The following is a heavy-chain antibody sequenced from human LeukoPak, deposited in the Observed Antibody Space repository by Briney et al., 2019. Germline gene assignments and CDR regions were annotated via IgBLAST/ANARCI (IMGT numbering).Heavy chain of an antibody. CDR1: GGSISSSSYY. Sequence: PSETLSLTCTVSGGSISSSSYYWGWIRQPPGKGLEWIGYIYYSGSTYYNPSLKSRVTISVDTSKNQFSLKLSSVTAADTAVYYCARGGNAFDIWGQGTMVAVSS. CDR3: ARGGNAFDI. CDR2: IYYSGST. V-gene: IGHV4-31*03. D-gene: IGHD1-26*01. J-gene: IGHJ3*02.